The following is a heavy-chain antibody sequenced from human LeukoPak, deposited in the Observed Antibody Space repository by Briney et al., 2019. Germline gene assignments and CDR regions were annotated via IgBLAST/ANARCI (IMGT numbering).Heavy chain of an antibody. CDR1: GGSFSGYY. CDR2: INHSGST. Sequence: PSETLSLTCAVYGGSFSGYYWSWIRQPPGKGLEWIGEINHSGSTNYNPSLKSRVTISVDTSKNQFSLKLSSVTAADTAVYYCARPYYDFWSGYYTLKAYYYYYMDVWGKGTTVTVSS. D-gene: IGHD3-3*01. CDR3: ARPYYDFWSGYYTLKAYYYYYMDV. J-gene: IGHJ6*03. V-gene: IGHV4-34*01.